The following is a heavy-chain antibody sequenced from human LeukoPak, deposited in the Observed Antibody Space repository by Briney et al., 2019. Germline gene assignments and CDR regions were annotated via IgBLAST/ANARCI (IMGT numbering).Heavy chain of an antibody. V-gene: IGHV3-30*09. J-gene: IGHJ4*02. D-gene: IGHD3-10*01. CDR1: GFTFSSYA. Sequence: GGSLRLSCAASGFTFSSYAMHWVRQAPGKGLEWVAVISYDGSNKYYADSVKGRFAISRSKSKNTLFLQMNSLRVEDTAVYYCASAYCCGSGNYDYWGQGTLVTVSS. CDR2: ISYDGSNK. CDR3: ASAYCCGSGNYDY.